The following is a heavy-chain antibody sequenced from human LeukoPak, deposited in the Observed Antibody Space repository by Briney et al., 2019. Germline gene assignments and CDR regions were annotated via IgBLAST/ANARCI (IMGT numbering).Heavy chain of an antibody. V-gene: IGHV3-7*02. Sequence: GGSLRLSCAASGFTFSNYWMSWVRQAPGKGLEWVANIKQDGSEKNYVDSVKGRFTISRDDAKNSLYLQMNSLRAEDTAVYYCARGVRYCSSTSCYFRAFDIWGQGTMVTVSS. D-gene: IGHD2-2*01. J-gene: IGHJ3*02. CDR3: ARGVRYCSSTSCYFRAFDI. CDR2: IKQDGSEK. CDR1: GFTFSNYW.